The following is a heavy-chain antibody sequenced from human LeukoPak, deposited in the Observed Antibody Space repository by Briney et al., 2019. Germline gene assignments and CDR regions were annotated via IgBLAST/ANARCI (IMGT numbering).Heavy chain of an antibody. D-gene: IGHD2-2*01. CDR3: AKEAFAVVPAAKSDY. Sequence: GGSLRLSCAASGFTFSSYSMNWVRQAPGKGLEWVSAISGSGGRYYADSVKGRFIISRDNSKNTVYLQMNSLRAEDTALYYCAKEAFAVVPAAKSDYWGQGTLVTVSS. CDR1: GFTFSSYS. J-gene: IGHJ4*02. CDR2: ISGSGGR. V-gene: IGHV3-23*01.